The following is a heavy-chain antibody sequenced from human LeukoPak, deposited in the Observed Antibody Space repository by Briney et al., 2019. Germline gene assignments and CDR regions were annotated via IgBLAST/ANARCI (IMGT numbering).Heavy chain of an antibody. J-gene: IGHJ5*02. CDR1: GGSISSSSYY. CDR2: IYYSGST. Sequence: SETLSLTCTVSGGSISSSSYYWGWIRQPPGKGLEWIGRIYYSGSTYYNPSLKSRVTISVDTSKNQFSLKLSSVTAADTAVYYCARAEPTTRRLVNWFDPWGQGTLVTVSS. V-gene: IGHV4-39*07. D-gene: IGHD1-14*01. CDR3: ARAEPTTRRLVNWFDP.